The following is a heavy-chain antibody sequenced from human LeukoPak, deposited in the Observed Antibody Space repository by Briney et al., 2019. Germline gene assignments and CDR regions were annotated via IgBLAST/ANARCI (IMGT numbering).Heavy chain of an antibody. CDR2: VYYSGST. V-gene: IGHV4-39*07. CDR3: RLLRGTKLAERSQNWFDP. J-gene: IGHJ5*02. Sequence: SETLSLTCTVSGGSISGSSYSWGWIRQPPGKGLEWIGSVYYSGSTYYNPSLKSRVTISVDTSKNQFSLKLSSVTAADTAVYYRRLLRGTKLAERSQNWFDPWGQGTLVTVSS. CDR1: GGSISGSSYS. D-gene: IGHD3-10*01.